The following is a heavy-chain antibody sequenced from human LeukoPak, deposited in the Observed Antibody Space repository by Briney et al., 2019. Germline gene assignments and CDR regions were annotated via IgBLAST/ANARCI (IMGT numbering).Heavy chain of an antibody. CDR2: INHSGST. CDR3: RGMVRGVRYYYYYGMDV. D-gene: IGHD3-10*01. V-gene: IGHV4-34*01. Sequence: PSETLSLTCAVYGGSFSGYYWSWIRQPPGKGLEWIGEINHSGSTDYNPSLKSRVTISVDTSKNQFSLKPSSVTAADTAVYYCRGMVRGVRYYYYYGMDVWGQGTTVTVSS. J-gene: IGHJ6*02. CDR1: GGSFSGYY.